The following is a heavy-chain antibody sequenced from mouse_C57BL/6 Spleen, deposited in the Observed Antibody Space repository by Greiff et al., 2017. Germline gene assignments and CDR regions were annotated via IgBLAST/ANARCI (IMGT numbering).Heavy chain of an antibody. CDR2: ISSGGSYT. CDR1: GFTFSSYG. Sequence: EVKLVESGGDLVKPGGSLKLSCAASGFTFSSYGMSWVRQTPDKRLEWVATISSGGSYTYYPDSVKGRFTISRDNAKNTLYLQMSSLKSEDTAVDYCAKHGAAQATDYFDYWGQGTTLTVSS. V-gene: IGHV5-6*01. CDR3: AKHGAAQATDYFDY. D-gene: IGHD3-2*02. J-gene: IGHJ2*01.